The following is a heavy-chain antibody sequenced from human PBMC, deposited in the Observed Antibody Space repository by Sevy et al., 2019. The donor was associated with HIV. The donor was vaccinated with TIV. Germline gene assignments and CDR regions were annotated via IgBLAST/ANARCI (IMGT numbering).Heavy chain of an antibody. D-gene: IGHD2-15*01. V-gene: IGHV3-48*02. CDR1: GFTFSSYS. Sequence: GGSLRLSCAASGFTFSSYSMNWVRQAPGKGLEWVSYISSSSSTIYYADSVKGRFTISGDNAKNSLYLQMNSLRDEDTAVYYCARDALNIGYCSGGSCYVTSFDYWGQGTLVTVSS. CDR2: ISSSSSTI. J-gene: IGHJ4*02. CDR3: ARDALNIGYCSGGSCYVTSFDY.